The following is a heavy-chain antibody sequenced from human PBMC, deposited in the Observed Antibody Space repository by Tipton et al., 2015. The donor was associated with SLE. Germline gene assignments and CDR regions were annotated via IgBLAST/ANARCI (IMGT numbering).Heavy chain of an antibody. CDR3: ARGRSPSTAGFGAAAYDAAFAV. Sequence: QSGAEVKKPGSSVKVSCKASGGTFSSYVLSWVRQAPGQGLEWMGGILPIFGAPKYAQKFQGRFTITTDESTTTAYMELSSLKSEASAVYYCARGRSPSTAGFGAAAYDAAFAVGGEATMASV. D-gene: IGHD2-2*01. V-gene: IGHV1-69*05. CDR1: GGTFSSYV. CDR2: ILPIFGAP. J-gene: IGHJ3*01.